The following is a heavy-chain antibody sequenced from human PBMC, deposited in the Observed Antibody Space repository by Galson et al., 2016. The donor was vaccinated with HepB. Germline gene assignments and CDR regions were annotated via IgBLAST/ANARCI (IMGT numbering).Heavy chain of an antibody. CDR1: GYSFTNYW. J-gene: IGHJ2*01. V-gene: IGHV5-51*03. CDR2: IYPGDSDP. Sequence: QSGAEVKKPGESLKISCKASGYSFTNYWIGWVRQMPGKGLEWMGIIYPGDSDPKYSASFQGQVTVSADKSIGTAYLQWSSLKASDTAMYYCARGPSATLPNWYFDRWGRGTLVTVSS. CDR3: ARGPSATLPNWYFDR. D-gene: IGHD2-2*01.